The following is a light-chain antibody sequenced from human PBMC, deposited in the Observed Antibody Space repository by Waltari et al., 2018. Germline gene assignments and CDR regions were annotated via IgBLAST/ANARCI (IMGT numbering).Light chain of an antibody. V-gene: IGLV2-18*02. J-gene: IGLJ2*01. CDR3: SSYTTRNTVV. CDR1: SSDIGKYDR. CDR2: EVT. Sequence: QSALTQPPSVSGSPGQSVTISCTGTSSDIGKYDRVSWYQQPPGTAHKLMIYEVTDRPLGVPDRFSWSKSAYTASMTISGLQAEDEADYYGSSYTTRNTVVFGGGTKLTVL.